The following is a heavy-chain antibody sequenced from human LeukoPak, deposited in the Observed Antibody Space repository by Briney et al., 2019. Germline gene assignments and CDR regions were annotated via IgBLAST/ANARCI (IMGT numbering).Heavy chain of an antibody. CDR1: GYTFTDYY. CDR2: INPNSGAT. J-gene: IGHJ4*02. CDR3: AREGRDFGPHKLAGFDC. Sequence: ASVKVPCKTSGYTFTDYYMHWVRQAPGQGLEWMGWINPNSGATNYVQEFQGRVTMTRDTSVTTAYMELSGLRSDDTAVYYCAREGRDFGPHKLAGFDCWGQGTLVTVSS. D-gene: IGHD1-1*01. V-gene: IGHV1-2*02.